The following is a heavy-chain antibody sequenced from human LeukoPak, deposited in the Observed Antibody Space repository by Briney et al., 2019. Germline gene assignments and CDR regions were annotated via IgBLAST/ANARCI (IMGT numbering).Heavy chain of an antibody. V-gene: IGHV3-21*01. J-gene: IGHJ4*02. Sequence: GGSLRLSCAASGFTFSSYSMNWVRQAPGKGLEWVSSISSSSYIYYADSVKGRFTISRDNAKNSLYLQMNSLRAEDTAVYYCARDQRHTAMVNDYWGQGTLVTVSS. CDR1: GFTFSSYS. CDR3: ARDQRHTAMVNDY. CDR2: ISSSSYI. D-gene: IGHD5-18*01.